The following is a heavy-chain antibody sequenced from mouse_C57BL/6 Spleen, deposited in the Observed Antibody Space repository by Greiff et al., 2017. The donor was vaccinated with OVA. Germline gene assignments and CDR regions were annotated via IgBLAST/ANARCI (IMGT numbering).Heavy chain of an antibody. J-gene: IGHJ1*03. D-gene: IGHD1-1*01. CDR3: ARNYGSNFDV. Sequence: QVQLQQPGAELVKPGASVTMSCKASGYTFTSYWITWVKQRPGQGLEWIGDIYPGSGSTNYNEKFKSKATLTVDTSSSTAYMQLSSLTSEDSAVYYCARNYGSNFDVWGTGTTVTVSS. CDR1: GYTFTSYW. CDR2: IYPGSGST. V-gene: IGHV1-55*01.